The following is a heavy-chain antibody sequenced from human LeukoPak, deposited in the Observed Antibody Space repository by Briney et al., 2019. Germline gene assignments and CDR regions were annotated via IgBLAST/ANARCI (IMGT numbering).Heavy chain of an antibody. Sequence: GGSLRLSCAASGFTFSRFVMRWVRQAPGKGLEGVSAISCSGGSTYYADSVKGQFTISRDNSKNTLYLQMSSLRAEDTAVYYCAKGGGFDWLNYYYMDVWGKGTTVIISS. CDR3: AKGGGFDWLNYYYMDV. J-gene: IGHJ6*03. CDR1: GFTFSRFV. CDR2: ISCSGGST. D-gene: IGHD3-9*01. V-gene: IGHV3-23*01.